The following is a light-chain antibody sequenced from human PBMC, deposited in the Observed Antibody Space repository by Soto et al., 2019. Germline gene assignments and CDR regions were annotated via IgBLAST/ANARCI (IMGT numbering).Light chain of an antibody. CDR1: KSDIGVYDF. Sequence: QSVLTQPPSASGSPGQSVTISCTGTKSDIGVYDFVSWYQHHPGKAPRLIIYEVVQRPSGVPDRFSGSKSGNTASLTVSGLQAADEDDYFCKSYAGSNPCVFGSGTKVTVL. CDR3: KSYAGSNPCV. CDR2: EVV. J-gene: IGLJ1*01. V-gene: IGLV2-8*01.